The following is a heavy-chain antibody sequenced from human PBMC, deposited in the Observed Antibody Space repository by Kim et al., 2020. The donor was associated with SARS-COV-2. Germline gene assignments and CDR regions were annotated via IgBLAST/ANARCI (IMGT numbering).Heavy chain of an antibody. V-gene: IGHV3-23*01. D-gene: IGHD5-12*01. J-gene: IGHJ6*02. Sequence: GGSLRLSCAASGFTFDTYAMSWVRQAPGKGLEWVSVISGNGVNKFYADSVRGRLTVSRDNSKNTLYLQMNSLRDEDTALYYCAKVAVMHGYDYYYYCGMDVGGRGTGVTVSS. CDR3: AKVAVMHGYDYYYYCGMDV. CDR2: ISGNGVNK. CDR1: GFTFDTYA.